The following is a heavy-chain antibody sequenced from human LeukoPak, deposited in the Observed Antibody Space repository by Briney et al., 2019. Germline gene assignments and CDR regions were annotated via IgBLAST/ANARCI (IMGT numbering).Heavy chain of an antibody. Sequence: GGSLRLSCTASGFTFSTYSMNWVRQAPGKGLEWVSYISSSSSTIYYADSVKGRFTISRDNAKNSLYLQMNSLRAEDTAVYYCARVRQQLGFAFDIWGQGTMVTVSS. V-gene: IGHV3-48*04. D-gene: IGHD6-13*01. CDR1: GFTFSTYS. CDR2: ISSSSSTI. CDR3: ARVRQQLGFAFDI. J-gene: IGHJ3*02.